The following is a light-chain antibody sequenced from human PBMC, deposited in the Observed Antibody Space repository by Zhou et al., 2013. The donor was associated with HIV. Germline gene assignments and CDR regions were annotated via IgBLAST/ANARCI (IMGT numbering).Light chain of an antibody. V-gene: IGKV1-12*01. CDR1: QGISGW. CDR3: QQAYIFPRT. Sequence: IQMTQSPSSVSASVGDRVIITCRASQGISGWLAWYQQKPGKAPKLLIYAASRLQSGVPSRYRGSGSGTDFTLTISSLQPEDSGTYYCQQAYIFPRTFGPGTKVDIK. CDR2: AAS. J-gene: IGKJ3*01.